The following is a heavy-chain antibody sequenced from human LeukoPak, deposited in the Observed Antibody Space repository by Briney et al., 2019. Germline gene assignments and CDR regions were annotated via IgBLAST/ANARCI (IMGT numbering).Heavy chain of an antibody. Sequence: ASVKVSCKASGGTFSSYAISWVRQAPGQGLEWMAGIIPIFGTANYAQKFQGRVPITTDESTSTAYMELSSLYCEGTALYYCARESEVKAFDMWPQGTSDSVSS. D-gene: IGHD2-21*01. CDR2: IIPIFGTA. J-gene: IGHJ3*02. V-gene: IGHV1-69*05. CDR1: GGTFSSYA. CDR3: ARESEVKAFDM.